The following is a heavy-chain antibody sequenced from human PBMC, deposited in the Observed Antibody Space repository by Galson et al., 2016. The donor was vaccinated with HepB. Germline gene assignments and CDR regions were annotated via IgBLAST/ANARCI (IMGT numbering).Heavy chain of an antibody. CDR1: GFSFSYYA. CDR2: ISYDGSNE. J-gene: IGHJ6*01. CDR3: ANADALYYYYYGMEV. D-gene: IGHD3-16*01. Sequence: LRLSCAASGFSFSYYAMHWVRQAPGKGLEWVAVISYDGSNEYYTDSVKGRFTISRDNSRYTLYLQLNSLRAEDTAVYYCANADALYYYYYGMEVWGQGTTVTVSS. V-gene: IGHV3-30-3*01.